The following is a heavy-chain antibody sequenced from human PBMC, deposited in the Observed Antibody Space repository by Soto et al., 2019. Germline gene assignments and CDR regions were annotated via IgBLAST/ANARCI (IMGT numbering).Heavy chain of an antibody. CDR1: GGSFSGYY. D-gene: IGHD6-13*01. CDR2: INHSGST. CDR3: ARVGYSSSWYRRGAFDI. V-gene: IGHV4-34*01. J-gene: IGHJ3*02. Sequence: QVQLQQWGAGLLKPSETLSLTCAVYGGSFSGYYWSWIRQPPRKGLEGIGEINHSGSTNYNPSLKSRVTISVDTSKNQFSLKLTSVTAADTAVYYCARVGYSSSWYRRGAFDIWGQGTMVTVSS.